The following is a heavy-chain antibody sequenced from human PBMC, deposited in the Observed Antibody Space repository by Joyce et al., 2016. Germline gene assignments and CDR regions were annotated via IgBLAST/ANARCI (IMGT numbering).Heavy chain of an antibody. CDR2: VSHSGST. CDR1: GGSFSGSY. Sequence: QVQLQQWGAGLLKPSETLSLTCAVYGGSFSGSYWSFIRQPPGKGLECIGDVSHSGSTNYNPSLKSRVTISIDTSKNQFSLKLSSVTAADTAVYYCARRRSISIFGVVRGGYFDYWGQGTLVTVSS. CDR3: ARRRSISIFGVVRGGYFDY. D-gene: IGHD3-3*01. J-gene: IGHJ4*02. V-gene: IGHV4-34*01.